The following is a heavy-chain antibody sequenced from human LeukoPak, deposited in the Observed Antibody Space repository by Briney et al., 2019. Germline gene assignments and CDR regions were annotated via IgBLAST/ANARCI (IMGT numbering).Heavy chain of an antibody. Sequence: GGSLRLSCAASGFTFSNHAMYWVRQAPGKGLEWVAKINQDGSEKYYVDSVKGRFTISRDNAKNSLYLQMNSLRVEDTAVYYCARDALAFDIWGQGTMVTVSS. V-gene: IGHV3-7*04. CDR1: GFTFSNHA. J-gene: IGHJ3*02. D-gene: IGHD6-19*01. CDR2: INQDGSEK. CDR3: ARDALAFDI.